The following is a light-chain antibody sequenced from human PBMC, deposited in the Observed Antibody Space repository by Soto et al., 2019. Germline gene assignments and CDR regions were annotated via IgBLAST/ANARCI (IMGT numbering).Light chain of an antibody. CDR3: QHYHNWPPWT. Sequence: EIVMTQSPATLSVSPGERATLSCRASQSVGSNLAWYQQKPGQGPRLLIYGASTRATGIPARFSGSGSETEFTLTISSLQSEDFAVYYCQHYHNWPPWTFGQGTKVDI. CDR2: GAS. J-gene: IGKJ1*01. V-gene: IGKV3-15*01. CDR1: QSVGSN.